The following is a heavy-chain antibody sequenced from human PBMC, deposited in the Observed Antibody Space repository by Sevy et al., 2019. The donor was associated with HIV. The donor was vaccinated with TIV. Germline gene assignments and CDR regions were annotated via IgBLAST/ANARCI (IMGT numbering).Heavy chain of an antibody. Sequence: GGSLRLSCAASGFNLTDYYINWIRQAPGKGLEWISYISGGDTTTYYSDSVKGRFTVSRDNAKNSVFLQMISLRAGDTAVYYCAAISGYCRDETCYAGTSIDQWGEGSLVTVSS. J-gene: IGHJ4*02. CDR1: GFNLTDYY. V-gene: IGHV3-11*01. CDR3: AAISGYCRDETCYAGTSIDQ. CDR2: ISGGDTTT. D-gene: IGHD2-15*01.